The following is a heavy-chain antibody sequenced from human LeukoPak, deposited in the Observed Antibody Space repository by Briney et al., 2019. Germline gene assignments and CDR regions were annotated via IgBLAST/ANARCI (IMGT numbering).Heavy chain of an antibody. V-gene: IGHV4-59*01. CDR1: GGSISSYY. J-gene: IGHJ4*02. D-gene: IGHD3-10*01. CDR2: IYYSGST. CDR3: ARDPGYYGSGSYLDY. Sequence: SSETLSLTCTVSGGSISSYYWSWIRQPPGKGLEWSGYIYYSGSTNYNPSLKSPVTISVDTSKNQFSLKLSSVTAADTAVYYCARDPGYYGSGSYLDYWGQGTLVTVSS.